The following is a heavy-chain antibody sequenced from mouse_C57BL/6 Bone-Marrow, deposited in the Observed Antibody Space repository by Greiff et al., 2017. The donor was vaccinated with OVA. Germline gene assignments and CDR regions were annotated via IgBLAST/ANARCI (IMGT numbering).Heavy chain of an antibody. D-gene: IGHD2-5*01. CDR1: GYTFTSYW. Sequence: QVQLQQPGAELVRPGSSVKLSCKASGYTFTSYWMHWVKQRPIQGLEWIGNIDPSDSETHSNQKFKDKATLTVDKSSSTAYMQLSSLTSEDSAVYYCAREDYSNPFAYWGQGTLVTVSA. J-gene: IGHJ3*01. CDR2: IDPSDSET. CDR3: AREDYSNPFAY. V-gene: IGHV1-52*01.